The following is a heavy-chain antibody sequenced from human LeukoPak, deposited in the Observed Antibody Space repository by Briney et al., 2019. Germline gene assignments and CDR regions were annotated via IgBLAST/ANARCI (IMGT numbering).Heavy chain of an antibody. CDR2: ISYDGSNI. J-gene: IGHJ3*02. CDR3: ARAIPGAFDI. CDR1: GFTFSSYA. V-gene: IGHV3-30*01. D-gene: IGHD2-2*01. Sequence: PGRSLRLSCAASGFTFSSYAMHWVRQAPGKGLEWVAVISYDGSNIYYVDSVKGRFTISRDNSKDTLYLQMNSLRPEDTAVYYCARAIPGAFDIWGQGTMVTVSS.